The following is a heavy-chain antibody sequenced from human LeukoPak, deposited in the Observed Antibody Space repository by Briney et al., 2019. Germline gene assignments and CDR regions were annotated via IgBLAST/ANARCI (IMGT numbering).Heavy chain of an antibody. Sequence: PGGSLRLSCAASGFTFSSYAMHWVRQAPGKGLEWMAVISYDGSNKYVADSVKGRFTISRDNSKNTLYLQMNSLRAEDTAVYYCAKDREDCSGGSCYFGPFDYWGQGALVTVSS. J-gene: IGHJ4*02. V-gene: IGHV3-30*18. CDR2: ISYDGSNK. D-gene: IGHD2-15*01. CDR1: GFTFSSYA. CDR3: AKDREDCSGGSCYFGPFDY.